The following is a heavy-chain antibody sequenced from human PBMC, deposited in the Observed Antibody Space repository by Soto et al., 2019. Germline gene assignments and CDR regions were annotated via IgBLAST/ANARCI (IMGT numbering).Heavy chain of an antibody. J-gene: IGHJ6*02. CDR1: GFTFSSYG. V-gene: IGHV3-30*03. CDR3: ATDTEGIIVRDTPYYYGMDV. D-gene: IGHD1-26*01. CDR2: ISYDGSNK. Sequence: GGSLRLSCAASGFTFSSYGMHWVRQAPGKGLEWVAVISYDGSNKYYADSVKGRFTISRDNSKNTLYLQMNSLRAEDTAVYYCATDTEGIIVRDTPYYYGMDVWGQGTTVTVSS.